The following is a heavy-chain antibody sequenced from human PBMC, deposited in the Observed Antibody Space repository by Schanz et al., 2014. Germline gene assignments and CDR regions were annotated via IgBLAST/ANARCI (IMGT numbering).Heavy chain of an antibody. Sequence: QVQLLESGGGLVQPGGSLRLSCTASGFPFSDYFMAWIRQPPGRGLEWVSYIGNGGVTIYYADSVKGRFTISRDNSKNSLYLQMNSLRAEDTAVYYCAASSGWHPATDYWGQGTLVTVSS. CDR2: IGNGGVTI. D-gene: IGHD6-19*01. V-gene: IGHV3-11*01. CDR1: GFPFSDYF. J-gene: IGHJ4*02. CDR3: AASSGWHPATDY.